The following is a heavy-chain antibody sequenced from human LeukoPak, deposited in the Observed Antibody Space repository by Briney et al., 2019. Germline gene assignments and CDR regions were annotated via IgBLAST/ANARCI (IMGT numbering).Heavy chain of an antibody. CDR2: INHSGST. Sequence: SETLSLTCAVYGGSFSGYYWSWIRQPPGKGLEWIGEINHSGSTNYNPSLKSRVTISVDTSKNQFSLKLSSVTAADTAVYYCASAGGYSYGYAYWGQGTLVTVSS. J-gene: IGHJ4*02. D-gene: IGHD5-18*01. V-gene: IGHV4-34*01. CDR3: ASAGGYSYGYAY. CDR1: GGSFSGYY.